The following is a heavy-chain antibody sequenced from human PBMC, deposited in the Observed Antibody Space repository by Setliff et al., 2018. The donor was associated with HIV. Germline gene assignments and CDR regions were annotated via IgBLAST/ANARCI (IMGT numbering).Heavy chain of an antibody. D-gene: IGHD3-16*01. CDR2: IYYHGST. CDR1: GGSIRSDNYY. CDR3: VNPSGAMGDFDY. V-gene: IGHV4-39*01. J-gene: IGHJ4*02. Sequence: SETLSLTCRVSGGSIRSDNYYWAWIRQPPGKRLEWIGTIYYHGSTYYNPSLKSRVTISIDTSKNQFSLQLTSVTAADTADYYCVNPSGAMGDFDYWGQGTPVTVSS.